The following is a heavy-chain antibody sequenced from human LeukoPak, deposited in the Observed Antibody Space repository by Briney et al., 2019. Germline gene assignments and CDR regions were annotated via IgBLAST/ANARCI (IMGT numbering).Heavy chain of an antibody. Sequence: SETLSLTCTVSGGSISGYYWSWIRQPPGKGLEWIGEINHSGSTNYSPSLKSRVTTSVDTSKNHFSLKLSSVTAADTAVYYCARGGYCSSTSCRVGNALDIWGQGTMVTVSS. D-gene: IGHD2-2*01. CDR2: INHSGST. V-gene: IGHV4-34*01. CDR3: ARGGYCSSTSCRVGNALDI. J-gene: IGHJ3*02. CDR1: GGSISGYY.